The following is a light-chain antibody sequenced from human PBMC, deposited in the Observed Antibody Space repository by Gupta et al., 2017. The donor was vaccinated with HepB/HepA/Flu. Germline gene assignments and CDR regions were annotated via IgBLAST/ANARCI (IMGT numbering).Light chain of an antibody. J-gene: IGKJ5*01. V-gene: IGKV3-11*01. CDR1: ESISSY. CDR2: EAS. Sequence: EIVLTQSPATLSLSPGERATLSCRASESISSYLAWYQHKPGHSPRLLIYEASKRATGIPARFSGSGSGTDFTLTISSLEPEDFAVYYCQQRSNSREITFGQGTRLDIK. CDR3: QQRSNSREIT.